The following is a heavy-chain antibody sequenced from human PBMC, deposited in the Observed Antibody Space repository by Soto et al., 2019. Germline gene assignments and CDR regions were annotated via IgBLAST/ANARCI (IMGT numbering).Heavy chain of an antibody. D-gene: IGHD6-19*01. CDR2: INHSGST. CDR3: ARAGIAVADPDYYYYYGMDV. V-gene: IGHV4-34*01. CDR1: GGSFSGYY. Sequence: SETLSLTCAVYGGSFSGYYWSWIRQPPGKGLEWIGEINHSGSTNYNPSLKSRVTISVDTSKNQFSLKLSSVTAADTAVYYCARAGIAVADPDYYYYYGMDVWGQGTTVTVSS. J-gene: IGHJ6*02.